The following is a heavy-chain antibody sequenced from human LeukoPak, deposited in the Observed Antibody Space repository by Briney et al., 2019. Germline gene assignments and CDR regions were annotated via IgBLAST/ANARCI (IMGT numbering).Heavy chain of an antibody. V-gene: IGHV3-73*01. CDR1: GFTFSGSA. CDR3: ARAPTDTAMYRPPVFVPHNAFDI. D-gene: IGHD5-18*01. CDR2: IRSKANSYAT. Sequence: GGSLRLSCAASGFTFSGSAMHWVRQASGKGLEWVGRIRSKANSYATAYAASVKGRFTISRDDSKNTAYLQMNSLKTEDTAVYYCARAPTDTAMYRPPVFVPHNAFDIWGQGTMVTVSS. J-gene: IGHJ3*02.